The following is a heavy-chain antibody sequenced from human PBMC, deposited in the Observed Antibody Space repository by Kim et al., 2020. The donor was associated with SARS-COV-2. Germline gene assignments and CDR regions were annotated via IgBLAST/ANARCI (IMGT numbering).Heavy chain of an antibody. CDR2: IWYDGSNT. J-gene: IGHJ6*02. D-gene: IGHD2-21*02. V-gene: IGHV3-33*06. CDR3: AKDLGDCDYYYGMDV. CDR1: GFTFSSYG. Sequence: GGSLRLSCAASGFTFSSYGMHWVRQAPGKGLEWVAVIWYDGSNTYYADSVKGRFTISRDNSKNTLYLQMNSLRAEDTAVYYCAKDLGDCDYYYGMDVWGQGTTVTVSS.